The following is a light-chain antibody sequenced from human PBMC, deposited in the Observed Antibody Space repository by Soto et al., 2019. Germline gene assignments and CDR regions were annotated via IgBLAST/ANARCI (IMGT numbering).Light chain of an antibody. CDR1: SSEVGGYNF. Sequence: QSALTQPPSASGSPGQSVTISCTGASSEVGGYNFVSWYQQHPGKAPKLMIYDVTKRPSGVPDRFSGSKSGNTASLTVSGLQADDEADYYCSSYAGSSVPVAFGGGTKLTVL. J-gene: IGLJ2*01. V-gene: IGLV2-8*01. CDR3: SSYAGSSVPVA. CDR2: DVT.